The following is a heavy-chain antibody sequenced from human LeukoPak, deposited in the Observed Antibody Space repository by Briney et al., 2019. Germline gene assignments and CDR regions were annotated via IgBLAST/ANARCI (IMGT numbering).Heavy chain of an antibody. J-gene: IGHJ4*02. CDR2: IGSSGSTI. CDR3: ASPREQPGGFGY. D-gene: IGHD1-26*01. Sequence: RSGGSLRLSCAASGFTFSDYYMSWIRQAPGKGLEWVSYIGSSGSTIYYADSVKGRFTISRDNAKNSLYLQMNSLRAEDTAVYYCASPREQPGGFGYWGQGTLVTVSS. CDR1: GFTFSDYY. V-gene: IGHV3-11*01.